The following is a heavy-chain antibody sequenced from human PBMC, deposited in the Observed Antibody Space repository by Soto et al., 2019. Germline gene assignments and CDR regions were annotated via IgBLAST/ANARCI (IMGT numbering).Heavy chain of an antibody. Sequence: EVQLVESGGGLVQPGGSLRLSCAASGFTFSNFWMSWVRQAPGKGLEWVANINQDGSEKYYVDSVKGRFTISRDNAENSLGLQMNGLRVEDMALYFCARKPHSTRYNWFDAWGQGNLVTVSS. D-gene: IGHD2-2*01. J-gene: IGHJ5*02. CDR2: INQDGSEK. CDR3: ARKPHSTRYNWFDA. V-gene: IGHV3-7*03. CDR1: GFTFSNFW.